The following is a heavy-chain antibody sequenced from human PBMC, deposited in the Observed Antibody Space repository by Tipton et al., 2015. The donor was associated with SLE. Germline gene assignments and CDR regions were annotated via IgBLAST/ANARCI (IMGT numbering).Heavy chain of an antibody. CDR3: ARWAGPAVNFDY. CDR2: IYYSGST. D-gene: IGHD6-19*01. J-gene: IGHJ4*02. CDR1: GGSISSYY. V-gene: IGHV4-59*01. Sequence: TLSLTCTVSGGSISSYYWSWIRQPPGKGLEWIGYIYYSGSTNYNPSLKRRVTISVDTSKNQFSRKLSSVTAADTAVYYCARWAGPAVNFDYWGQGTLVTVSS.